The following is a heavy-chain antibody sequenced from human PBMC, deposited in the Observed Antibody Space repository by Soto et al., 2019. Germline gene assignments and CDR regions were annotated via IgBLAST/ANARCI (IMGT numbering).Heavy chain of an antibody. CDR2: ICSSSSTI. J-gene: IGHJ6*02. CDR3: ARDEGYDYVWGSYRPHGMDV. V-gene: IGHV3-48*02. CDR1: GFTFSSYS. Sequence: GGSLRLSCAASGFTFSSYSMNWVRQAPGKGLEWVSYICSSSSTIYYADSVKGRFTISRDNAKHSLYLQMNSLRDEDTAVYSCARDEGYDYVWGSYRPHGMDVWGQGTTVTVSS. D-gene: IGHD3-16*02.